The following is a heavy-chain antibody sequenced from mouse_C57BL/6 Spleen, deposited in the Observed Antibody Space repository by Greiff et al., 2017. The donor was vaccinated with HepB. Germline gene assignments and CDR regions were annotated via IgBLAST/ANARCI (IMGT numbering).Heavy chain of an antibody. V-gene: IGHV5-4*03. CDR3: ARGATVGYYAMDY. D-gene: IGHD1-1*01. CDR2: ISDGGSYT. CDR1: GFTFSSYA. Sequence: EVKVVESGGGLVKPGGSLKLSCAASGFTFSSYAMSWVRQTPEKRLEWVATISDGGSYTYYPDNVKGRFTISRDNAKNNLYLQMSHLKSEDTAMYYCARGATVGYYAMDYWGQGTSVTVSS. J-gene: IGHJ4*01.